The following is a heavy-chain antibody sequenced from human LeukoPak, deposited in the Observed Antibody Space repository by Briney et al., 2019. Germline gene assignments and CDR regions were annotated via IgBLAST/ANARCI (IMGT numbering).Heavy chain of an antibody. V-gene: IGHV3-21*04. CDR3: ARVDHNSGSSYDY. CDR2: ISSSSSYI. Sequence: GGSLRLSCAASGFTFSGYSMNWVRQAPGKGLEWVSSISSSSSYIYYADSVKGRFTISRDNSKNTVYVQMNSLRAEDTAVYYCARVDHNSGSSYDYWGQGTLVTVSS. CDR1: GFTFSGYS. J-gene: IGHJ4*02. D-gene: IGHD3-10*01.